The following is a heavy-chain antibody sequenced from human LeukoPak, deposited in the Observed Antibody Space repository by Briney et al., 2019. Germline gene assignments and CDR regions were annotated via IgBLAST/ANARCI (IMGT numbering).Heavy chain of an antibody. CDR1: GFTFSSYG. V-gene: IGHV3-23*01. J-gene: IGHJ6*03. Sequence: PGGSLRLSCAASGFTFSSYGMSWVRQAPGKGLEWVSAISGSGGSTYYADSVKGRFTVSRDNSRNTLYLQMNSLRAEDTAVYYCSRVPLANYYYYMDVWGKGTTVTVS. CDR3: SRVPLANYYYYMDV. CDR2: ISGSGGST.